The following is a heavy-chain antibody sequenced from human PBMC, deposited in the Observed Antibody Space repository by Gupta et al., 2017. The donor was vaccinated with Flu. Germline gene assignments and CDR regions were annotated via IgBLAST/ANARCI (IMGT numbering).Heavy chain of an antibody. CDR2: IWYDGSKE. J-gene: IGHJ4*02. CDR1: GLTFRNYG. CDR3: ARGPNFDWLLHLIDY. Sequence: QVQLVESGGGVVHPGKSLRLSCAASGLTFRNYGIHWVRQAPGKGLEWVAVIWYDGSKEFYGDSVKGRFAISRDNSKNTLYLQMNSLRVEDTAVYYCARGPNFDWLLHLIDYWGQGTLVTVSS. V-gene: IGHV3-33*01. D-gene: IGHD3-9*01.